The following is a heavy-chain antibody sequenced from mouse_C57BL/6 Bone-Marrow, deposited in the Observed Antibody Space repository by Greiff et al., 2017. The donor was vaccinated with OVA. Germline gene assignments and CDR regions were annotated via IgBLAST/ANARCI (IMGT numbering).Heavy chain of an antibody. CDR3: TRRGGGIYYYGSSLYYYAMDY. CDR2: IDPETGGT. CDR1: GYTFTDYE. D-gene: IGHD1-1*01. J-gene: IGHJ4*01. Sequence: VQLQQSGAELVRPGASVTLSCKASGYTFTDYEMHWVKQTPVHGLEWIGAIDPETGGTAYNQKFKGKAILTADKSSSPAYMERRSLTSEDSAVYYCTRRGGGIYYYGSSLYYYAMDYWGQGTSVTVSS. V-gene: IGHV1-15*01.